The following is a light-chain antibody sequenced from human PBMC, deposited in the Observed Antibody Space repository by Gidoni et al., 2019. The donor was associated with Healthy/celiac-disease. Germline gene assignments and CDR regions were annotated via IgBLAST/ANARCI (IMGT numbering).Light chain of an antibody. CDR1: QSVSSSY. V-gene: IGKV3-20*01. J-gene: IGKJ2*01. CDR3: QQYGSSPLMYT. CDR2: GAS. Sequence: DIVLTQSPGTLSLSPGERATLSCRASQSVSSSYLAWYQQKPGQAPRLLIYGASSRATGIPDRFSGSGSGTDFTLTISRLEPEDFAVYYCQQYGSSPLMYTFXQXTKLEIK.